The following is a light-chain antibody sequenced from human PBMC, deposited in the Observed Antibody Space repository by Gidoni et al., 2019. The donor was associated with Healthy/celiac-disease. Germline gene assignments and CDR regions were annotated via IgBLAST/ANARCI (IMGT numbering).Light chain of an antibody. Sequence: QSALPQPASVSGSPGQSITISCTGTSSDVGGYNYVSWYQQHPGNAPKLMIYEVSNRPSGVSNRFSGSKSGNTASLTISGLQAEDEADYYCSSYTSSSTLNVVFGGGTKLTVL. CDR3: SSYTSSSTLNVV. CDR2: EVS. V-gene: IGLV2-14*01. CDR1: SSDVGGYNY. J-gene: IGLJ2*01.